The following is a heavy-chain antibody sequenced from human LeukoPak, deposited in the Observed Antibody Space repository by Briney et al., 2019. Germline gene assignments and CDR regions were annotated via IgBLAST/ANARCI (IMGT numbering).Heavy chain of an antibody. Sequence: PGGSLRPSCAASGFTFSLYAMTWVRQTPDKGLEWVSTIDGDGANTYYADSVRGRFTISRDNSKNTLSLQMTSLRADDTAVYYCATRFGLDYYYYYMDVWGKGTTVTVSS. J-gene: IGHJ6*03. CDR2: IDGDGANT. CDR3: ATRFGLDYYYYYMDV. CDR1: GFTFSLYA. V-gene: IGHV3-23*01. D-gene: IGHD3-10*01.